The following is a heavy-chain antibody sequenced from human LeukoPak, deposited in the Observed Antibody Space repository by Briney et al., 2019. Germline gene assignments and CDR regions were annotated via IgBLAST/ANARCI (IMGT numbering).Heavy chain of an antibody. D-gene: IGHD3-3*01. CDR1: GYTFTSYD. Sequence: ASVKVSCKASGYTFTSYDINWARQATGQGLEWMGWMNPNSGNTGYAQKFQGRVTMTRNTSISTAYMELSSLRSEDTAVYYCARSFQSGYYTQYYYGMDVRGQGTTVTVSS. CDR2: MNPNSGNT. J-gene: IGHJ6*02. CDR3: ARSFQSGYYTQYYYGMDV. V-gene: IGHV1-8*01.